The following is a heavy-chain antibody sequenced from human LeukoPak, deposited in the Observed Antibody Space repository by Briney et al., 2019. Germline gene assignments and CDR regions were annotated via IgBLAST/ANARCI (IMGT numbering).Heavy chain of an antibody. CDR3: ARDLVTVTKGFDI. Sequence: SETLSLTCAVSDDSFSSHYWTWIRQPPGKGLEWIGYISYIGSTNYNPSLKSRVTISIDTSRNQFSLRPSSVTAADTAVYYCARDLVTVTKGFDIWGQGTMVSVSS. V-gene: IGHV4-59*11. CDR1: DDSFSSHY. D-gene: IGHD4-17*01. CDR2: ISYIGST. J-gene: IGHJ3*02.